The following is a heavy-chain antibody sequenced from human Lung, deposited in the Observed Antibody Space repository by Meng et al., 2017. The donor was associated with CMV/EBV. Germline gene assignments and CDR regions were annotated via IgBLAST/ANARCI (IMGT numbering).Heavy chain of an antibody. Sequence: GGSXRLXFAASEFTFSSYSMNWVRKAPGKGLEWVSSFSSSGSYISYADSVKARFTIPRDNAKNSLYQQMNSLIAEDTAVYYVARDDSVLTGYYLIHYFYCMDFXGQGXTVTVSS. CDR2: FSSSGSYI. CDR3: ARDDSVLTGYYLIHYFYCMDF. V-gene: IGHV3-21*01. J-gene: IGHJ6*02. D-gene: IGHD3-9*01. CDR1: EFTFSSYS.